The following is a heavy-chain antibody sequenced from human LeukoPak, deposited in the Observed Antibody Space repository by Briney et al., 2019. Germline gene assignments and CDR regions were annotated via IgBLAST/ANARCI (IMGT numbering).Heavy chain of an antibody. Sequence: SQTLSLNCTVSGGSISSGNYYWSWVRQPAGKGLEWIGRIYTTEGISGSTFYNPSLKSRVTMSVYTSKNQLSSKLISVTSAATVVYYCAREYSGWYFYYWGQGTLVTVSS. CDR3: AREYSGWYFYY. J-gene: IGHJ4*02. CDR2: IYTTEGISGST. D-gene: IGHD6-19*01. CDR1: GGSISSGNYY. V-gene: IGHV4-61*02.